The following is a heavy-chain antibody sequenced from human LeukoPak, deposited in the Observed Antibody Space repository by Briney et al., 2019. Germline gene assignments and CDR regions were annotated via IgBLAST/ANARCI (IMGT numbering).Heavy chain of an antibody. CDR2: INAGNGNT. V-gene: IGHV1-3*01. CDR1: GITFTNHA. Sequence: ASVEVSCKASGITFTNHAMNWVRQAPGQRLEWMGWINAGNGNTKYSQRFQDRVTITRDTSANTAYMELSSLRSEDTAVYYCARGIWVRKDRGYYFDYWGQGTLVTVSS. D-gene: IGHD3-10*01. J-gene: IGHJ4*02. CDR3: ARGIWVRKDRGYYFDY.